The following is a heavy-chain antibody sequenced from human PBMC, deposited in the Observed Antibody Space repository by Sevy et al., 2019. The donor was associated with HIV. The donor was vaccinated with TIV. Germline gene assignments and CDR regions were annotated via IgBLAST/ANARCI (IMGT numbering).Heavy chain of an antibody. V-gene: IGHV3-48*02. CDR3: ARNIWGTFRDNDY. CDR1: GFTFNGDG. J-gene: IGHJ4*02. Sequence: GGSLRLSCSVSGFTFNGDGMDWVRQAPGKGLEWISYISADSGTIYYADSVRGRFTVSRDNAKNSLFLQMNSLRDDDTAVYYCARNIWGTFRDNDYWGQGTLVTVSS. D-gene: IGHD3-16*02. CDR2: ISADSGTI.